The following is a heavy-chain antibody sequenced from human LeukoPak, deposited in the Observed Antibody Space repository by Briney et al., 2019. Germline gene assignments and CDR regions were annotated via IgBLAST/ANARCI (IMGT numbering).Heavy chain of an antibody. J-gene: IGHJ4*02. CDR1: GYTFNGYY. CDR2: INPNSGST. D-gene: IGHD3-16*01. V-gene: IGHV1-2*02. Sequence: ASVKVSCKASGYTFNGYYIHWVRQVPGQGLEWMGWINPNSGSTNYTQKFQGRVTMTRDTSISTAYMELRRLRSDDTAVYYCARDMNTNFDYWGQGTLVTVSS. CDR3: ARDMNTNFDY.